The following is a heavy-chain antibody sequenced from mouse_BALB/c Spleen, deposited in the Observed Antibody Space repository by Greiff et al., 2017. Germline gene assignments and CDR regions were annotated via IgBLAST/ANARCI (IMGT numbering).Heavy chain of an antibody. D-gene: IGHD2-1*01. V-gene: IGHV2-9*02. CDR1: GFSLTSYG. CDR3: ARELYGNSWFAY. J-gene: IGHJ3*01. CDR2: IWAGGST. Sequence: VQLVESGPGLVAPSQSLSITCTVSGFSLTSYGVHWVRQPPGKGLEWLGVIWAGGSTNYNSALMSRLSISKDNSKSQVFLKMNSLQTDDTAMYYCARELYGNSWFAYWGQGTLVTVSA.